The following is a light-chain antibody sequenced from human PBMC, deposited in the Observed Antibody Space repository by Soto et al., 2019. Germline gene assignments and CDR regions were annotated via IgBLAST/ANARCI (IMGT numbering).Light chain of an antibody. CDR2: YLS. J-gene: IGKJ1*01. CDR1: QSFSSGY. Sequence: EIVLTQSPGTLSLSLGERVTISCRAIQSFSSGYLACYQQKSGRAPTPFFFYLSRRAACFPDSFSGRGSGTDFTFTISRLEPQDFAIYYCQQYGSLSWTFGQGTKV. V-gene: IGKV3-20*01. CDR3: QQYGSLSWT.